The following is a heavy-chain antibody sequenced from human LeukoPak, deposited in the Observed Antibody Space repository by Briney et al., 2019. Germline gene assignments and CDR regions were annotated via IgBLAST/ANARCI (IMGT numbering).Heavy chain of an antibody. CDR3: AKVLPRANSYYFDY. D-gene: IGHD1-1*01. V-gene: IGHV3-30*18. CDR2: ISYDGSNK. Sequence: ISYDGSNKYYADSVKGRFAISRDNSKNTLYLQMNSLRAEDTAVYYCAKVLPRANSYYFDYWGQGTLVTVSS. J-gene: IGHJ4*02.